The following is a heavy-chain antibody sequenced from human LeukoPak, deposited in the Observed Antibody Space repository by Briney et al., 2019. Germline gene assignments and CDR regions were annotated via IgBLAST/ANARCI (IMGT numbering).Heavy chain of an antibody. Sequence: ASVKVSCKASGYTFTGYYMHWVRQAPGQGLEWMGWINPNSGGTNYAQKFQGRVTMTRDTSISTAYMELSRLRSDDTAVYYCARVGIPSGYSYGYLYWGQGTLVTVSS. CDR1: GYTFTGYY. V-gene: IGHV1-2*02. CDR3: ARVGIPSGYSYGYLY. D-gene: IGHD5-18*01. J-gene: IGHJ4*02. CDR2: INPNSGGT.